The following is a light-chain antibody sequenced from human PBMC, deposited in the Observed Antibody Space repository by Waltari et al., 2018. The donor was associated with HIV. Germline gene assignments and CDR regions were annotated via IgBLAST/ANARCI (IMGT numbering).Light chain of an antibody. V-gene: IGKV3D-15*01. Sequence: EILMTQSPATLSVSPGESANLSCRTSQSVSNNVAWYQQSTGKATRILIYGASTRATGIPARFSGSGSGTEFTLTISSLESEDFAVYYCQQYNNWPPLTFGGGTKVEIK. CDR1: QSVSNN. CDR3: QQYNNWPPLT. CDR2: GAS. J-gene: IGKJ4*01.